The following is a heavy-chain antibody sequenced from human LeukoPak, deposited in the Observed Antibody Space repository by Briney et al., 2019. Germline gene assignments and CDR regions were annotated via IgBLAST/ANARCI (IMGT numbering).Heavy chain of an antibody. CDR2: INDSGSS. V-gene: IGHV4-34*01. Sequence: PSETLSLTCAVYGGSFGGYYWSWIRQPPGKGLEWIGEINDSGSSNYIPSLKSRVTISVDRSKNQFSLWLSSVTAADTAVYYCARGSRDTHSYGYIWGQGTLVTVSS. CDR1: GGSFGGYY. CDR3: ARGSRDTHSYGYI. J-gene: IGHJ4*02. D-gene: IGHD5-18*01.